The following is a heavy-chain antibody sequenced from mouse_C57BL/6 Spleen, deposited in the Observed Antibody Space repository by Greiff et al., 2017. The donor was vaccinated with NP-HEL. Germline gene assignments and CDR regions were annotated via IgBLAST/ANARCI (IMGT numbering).Heavy chain of an antibody. Sequence: EVQRVESGGGLVKPGGSLKLSCAASGFTFSDYGMHWVRQAPEKGLEWVAYISSGSSTIYYADTVKGRFTISRDNAKNTLFLQMTSLRSEDTAMYYCARRVTTVVPFDYWGQGTTLTVSS. CDR3: ARRVTTVVPFDY. CDR2: ISSGSSTI. D-gene: IGHD1-1*01. J-gene: IGHJ2*01. V-gene: IGHV5-17*01. CDR1: GFTFSDYG.